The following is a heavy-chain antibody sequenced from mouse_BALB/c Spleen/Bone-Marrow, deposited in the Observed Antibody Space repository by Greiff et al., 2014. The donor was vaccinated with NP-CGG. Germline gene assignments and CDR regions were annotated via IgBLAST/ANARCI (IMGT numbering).Heavy chain of an antibody. V-gene: IGHV1-54*01. CDR3: ARRDYSFAY. Sequence: VNLVESGAELVRPGTSVKVSCKASGYAFTNYLIEWVKQRPGQGLEWIGVINPGSGGTKYNEKFKGKATLTADKSSSTAYMQLSSLTSDDSAVYFCARRDYSFAYWGQGTLVTVSA. CDR1: GYAFTNYL. J-gene: IGHJ3*01. CDR2: INPGSGGT. D-gene: IGHD2-13*01.